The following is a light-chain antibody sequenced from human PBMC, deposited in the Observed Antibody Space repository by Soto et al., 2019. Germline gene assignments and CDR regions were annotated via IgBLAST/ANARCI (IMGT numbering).Light chain of an antibody. Sequence: EIVMTQSPATLSVFPGERATLSCRASQSVSTNLAWYQQKPGQAPRLLSYGASARATGIPARFSGSGSGTEFTLTISSLQSEDFAVYYCHQYNSWPPYTFGEGTKLEIK. CDR3: HQYNSWPPYT. J-gene: IGKJ2*01. CDR1: QSVSTN. CDR2: GAS. V-gene: IGKV3-15*01.